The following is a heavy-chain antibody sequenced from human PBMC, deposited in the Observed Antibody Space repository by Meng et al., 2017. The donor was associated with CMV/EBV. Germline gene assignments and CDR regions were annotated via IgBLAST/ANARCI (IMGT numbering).Heavy chain of an antibody. Sequence: GESLKISCAASGFTFSSYAMSWVRQAPGKGLEWVSAISGSGGSTYYADSVKGRFTISRDNSKNTLYLQMNSLRAEDTAVYYCAKFGTTGTTGVDYWGQGTLVTVFS. CDR3: AKFGTTGTTGVDY. V-gene: IGHV3-23*01. J-gene: IGHJ4*02. D-gene: IGHD1-1*01. CDR1: GFTFSSYA. CDR2: ISGSGGST.